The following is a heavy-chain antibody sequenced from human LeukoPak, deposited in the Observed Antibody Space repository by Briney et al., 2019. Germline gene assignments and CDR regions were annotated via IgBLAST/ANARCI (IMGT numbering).Heavy chain of an antibody. J-gene: IGHJ6*02. D-gene: IGHD1-26*01. CDR1: GFTFSSYA. CDR3: ARDPSLHVGYGMDV. V-gene: IGHV3-30-3*01. CDR2: ISYDGSNK. Sequence: GSLRLSCAASGFTFSSYAMHWVRQAPGKGLEWVAVISYDGSNKYYADSVKGRFTISRDNSKNTLYLQMNSLRAEDTAVYYCARDPSLHVGYGMDVWGQGTTVTVSS.